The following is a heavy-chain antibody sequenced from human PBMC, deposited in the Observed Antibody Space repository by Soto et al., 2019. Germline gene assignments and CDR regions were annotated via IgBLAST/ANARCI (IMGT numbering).Heavy chain of an antibody. CDR2: ISGSGIST. J-gene: IGHJ4*02. CDR1: GFTFSSYA. Sequence: EVQLLESGGGLVQSGGSLRLSCAASGFTFSSYAMSWVRQAPGKGLEWVSAISGSGISTYYADSVKGRFTIPRDNSKNTLYLQMNSLRAEDTAVYYCAKEYEYSSGWERIDYWGQGTLVTVSS. CDR3: AKEYEYSSGWERIDY. V-gene: IGHV3-23*01. D-gene: IGHD6-19*01.